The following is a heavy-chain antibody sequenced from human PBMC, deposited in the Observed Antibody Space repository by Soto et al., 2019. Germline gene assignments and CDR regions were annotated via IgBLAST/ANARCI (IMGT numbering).Heavy chain of an antibody. V-gene: IGHV4-59*08. Sequence: QVQLQESGPGLVKSLETLSLTCTVSGGSISSYYWSWIRQPPGTGLEWIGYIYYSGSTNYNPSLKSRVTISVDTSKNQFSLKLTSVTAADTAVYYCARHYCGGGGCYYFDYWGQGTLVTVSS. J-gene: IGHJ4*02. CDR1: GGSISSYY. D-gene: IGHD2-15*01. CDR2: IYYSGST. CDR3: ARHYCGGGGCYYFDY.